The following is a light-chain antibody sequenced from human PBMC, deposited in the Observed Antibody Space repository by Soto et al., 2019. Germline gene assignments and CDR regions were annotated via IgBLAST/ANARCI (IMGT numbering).Light chain of an antibody. CDR3: QQYGDSPLT. J-gene: IGKJ4*01. Sequence: EIVLTQSPGTLSLSPEERATLSCRASQSVSSTYLAWFQQKPGQTPRLLIYGASSRATGIPDRFSGSGSGTDFTLTISRLEPEDFAVYHCQQYGDSPLTFGGGTKVDIK. CDR1: QSVSSTY. V-gene: IGKV3-20*01. CDR2: GAS.